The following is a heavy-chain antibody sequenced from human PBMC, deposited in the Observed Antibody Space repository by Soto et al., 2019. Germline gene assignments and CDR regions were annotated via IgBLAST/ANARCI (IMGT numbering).Heavy chain of an antibody. V-gene: IGHV3-43*01. CDR2: ISWDVGIT. J-gene: IGHJ4*02. Sequence: GGSLRLSCAASGFTFDDYTMHWVRQAPGKGLEWVSLISWDVGITYYADSVKGRFTISRDNSKNSLYLQMISLRTEDTALYYCAKDSCGGDCYSFLSYWGQGTLVTVSS. CDR1: GFTFDDYT. CDR3: AKDSCGGDCYSFLSY. D-gene: IGHD2-21*02.